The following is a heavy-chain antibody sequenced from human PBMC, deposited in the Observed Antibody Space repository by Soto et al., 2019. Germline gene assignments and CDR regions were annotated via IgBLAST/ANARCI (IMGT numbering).Heavy chain of an antibody. V-gene: IGHV3-30*18. CDR3: AKNSFSGSKRILDS. J-gene: IGHJ4*02. Sequence: QVQLVESGGGVVQPGRSLRLSCAASGFRDGFPFSDYDMHWVRQAPGKGLEWVALISFDGSTKNYVDSVEGRFTISRDNSRDTLFLQMDSLRPEYTAVYYCAKNSFSGSKRILDSWGQGTLVTVSS. D-gene: IGHD1-26*01. CDR1: GFRDGFPFSDYD. CDR2: ISFDGSTK.